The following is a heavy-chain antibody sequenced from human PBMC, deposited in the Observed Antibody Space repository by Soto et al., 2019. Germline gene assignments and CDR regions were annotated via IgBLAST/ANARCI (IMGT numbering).Heavy chain of an antibody. D-gene: IGHD3-10*01. J-gene: IGHJ4*02. Sequence: PGGSLRLSCEASGFPFWTYSMSWVRQAPRKGLEWVSGISGSGTATYYADSVKGRFTISRDNSKNTLYLQMNSLRAEDTAVYYCAKDCGCGSGSYALWGQGTLVTVSS. CDR3: AKDCGCGSGSYAL. CDR2: ISGSGTAT. V-gene: IGHV3-23*01. CDR1: GFPFWTYS.